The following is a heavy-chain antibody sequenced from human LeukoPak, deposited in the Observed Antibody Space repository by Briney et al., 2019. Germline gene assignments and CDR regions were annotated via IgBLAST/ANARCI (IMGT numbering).Heavy chain of an antibody. D-gene: IGHD1-1*01. CDR1: GFTFSSYW. CDR2: IKQDGSEK. J-gene: IGHJ5*02. V-gene: IGHV3-7*01. CDR3: AREGVLNWFDP. Sequence: GGSLRLSCAASGFTFSSYWMSWVRQAPGKGLEWVANIKQDGSEKYYVDSVKGRFTIPRDNAKNSLYLQMNSLRAEDTAVYYCAREGVLNWFDPWGQGTLVTVSS.